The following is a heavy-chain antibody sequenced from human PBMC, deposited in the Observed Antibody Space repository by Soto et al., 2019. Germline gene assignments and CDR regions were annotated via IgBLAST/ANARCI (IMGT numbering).Heavy chain of an antibody. Sequence: EVQLVESGGGLVQPGGSLRLSCVASGSTFSDHYMDWVRQAPGKGLEWVGRTGNKANSYTTEYAASVKGRFTISRDDSXNSLYLQMNSLKTEDTAVYHCTRGYSSVSIYAFDIWGQGTVVTVSS. CDR1: GSTFSDHY. J-gene: IGHJ3*02. CDR2: TGNKANSYTT. V-gene: IGHV3-72*01. D-gene: IGHD2-21*01. CDR3: TRGYSSVSIYAFDI.